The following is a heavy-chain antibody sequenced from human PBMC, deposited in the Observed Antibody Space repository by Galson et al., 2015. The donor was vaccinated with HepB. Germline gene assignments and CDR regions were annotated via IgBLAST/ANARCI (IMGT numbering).Heavy chain of an antibody. Sequence: SLRLSCAASGFVFRSYEMNWVRQAPGKGLEWISFITANGTSTEYAGSVKGRFTISRDNAKNSLYLQMNSLGAGDTAVYYCARDVMGIRGMSDYWGQGTLVTVSS. J-gene: IGHJ4*02. V-gene: IGHV3-48*03. D-gene: IGHD3-10*01. CDR3: ARDVMGIRGMSDY. CDR1: GFVFRSYE. CDR2: ITANGTST.